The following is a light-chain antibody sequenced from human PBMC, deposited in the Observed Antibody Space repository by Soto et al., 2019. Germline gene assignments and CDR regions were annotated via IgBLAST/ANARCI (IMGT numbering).Light chain of an antibody. Sequence: EIVLTQSPATLSLSPGDRATLSCRSSQNIGAYLAWYQQKPGQAPRLLVFDASYRATGIPARFSASVSGTDFTLTITSLEPDDSAVYYCQQRRIWPNFGGGIKVEIK. V-gene: IGKV3-11*01. J-gene: IGKJ4*01. CDR2: DAS. CDR1: QNIGAY. CDR3: QQRRIWPN.